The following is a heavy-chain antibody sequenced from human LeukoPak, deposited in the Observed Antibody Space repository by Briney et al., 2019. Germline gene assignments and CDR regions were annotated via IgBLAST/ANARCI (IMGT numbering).Heavy chain of an antibody. D-gene: IGHD1-26*01. Sequence: GSLRLSCAASGFTFSTYAMSWVRQAPGKGLEWVSLISGSGGSTYYADSVKGRFTVSRDNAKNSLYLQMKSLRAEDTTVYYCARDMGYSGSWPGYFDYWGQGVLVTVSS. J-gene: IGHJ4*02. CDR1: GFTFSTYA. CDR2: ISGSGGST. CDR3: ARDMGYSGSWPGYFDY. V-gene: IGHV3-23*01.